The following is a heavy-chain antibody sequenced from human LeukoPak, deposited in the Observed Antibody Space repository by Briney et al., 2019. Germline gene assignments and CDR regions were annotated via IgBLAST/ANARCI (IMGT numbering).Heavy chain of an antibody. V-gene: IGHV3-23*01. CDR2: IWSSGHTT. Sequence: GGSLRLFCAASGFTFSNYAMAWVRQTPGKGLEWVSSIWSSGHTTKYADSLKGRFTISRDNSKDTVYLQMSSLRAEDTAIYYCAKDSCGSPNCRFDYWGQGTLVTVSS. CDR1: GFTFSNYA. J-gene: IGHJ4*02. CDR3: AKDSCGSPNCRFDY. D-gene: IGHD2-2*01.